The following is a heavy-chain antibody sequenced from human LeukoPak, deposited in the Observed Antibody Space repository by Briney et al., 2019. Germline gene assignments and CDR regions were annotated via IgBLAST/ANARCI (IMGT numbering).Heavy chain of an antibody. Sequence: SETLSLTCTVSGGSISSYYLSWIRQPPGKGLEWIGYIYYSGSTNYNPSLKSRVTISVDTSKNQFSLKLSSVTAADTAVYYCARIMLTTPLYYFDYWGQGTLVTVSS. J-gene: IGHJ4*02. CDR1: GGSISSYY. V-gene: IGHV4-59*01. D-gene: IGHD3-9*01. CDR2: IYYSGST. CDR3: ARIMLTTPLYYFDY.